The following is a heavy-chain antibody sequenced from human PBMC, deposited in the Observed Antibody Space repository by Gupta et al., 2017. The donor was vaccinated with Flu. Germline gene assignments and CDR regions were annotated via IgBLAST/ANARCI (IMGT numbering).Heavy chain of an antibody. J-gene: IGHJ4*02. CDR2: ISDSGRTI. D-gene: IGHD2-2*02. Sequence: EMNWVRQAPGKGLEWISYISDSGRTINYADSVKGRFTISRDNAKNALYLQMNSLRAEDTALYYCAREFRLQQAAIHRYCDDWGQGTRVTVSS. CDR3: AREFRLQQAAIHRYCDD. V-gene: IGHV3-48*03.